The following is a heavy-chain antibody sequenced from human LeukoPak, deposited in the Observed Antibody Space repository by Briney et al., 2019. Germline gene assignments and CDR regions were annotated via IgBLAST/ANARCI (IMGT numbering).Heavy chain of an antibody. CDR2: ISYDGSNK. CDR3: ASLGSSSPIHFDY. V-gene: IGHV3-30*01. D-gene: IGHD6-6*01. CDR1: GFTFSSYA. J-gene: IGHJ4*02. Sequence: GRSLRLSCAAPGFTFSSYAMHWVRQAPGKGLEWVAVISYDGSNKYYADSVKGRFTISRDNSKNTLYLQMNSLRAEDTAVYYCASLGSSSPIHFDYWGQGTLVTVSS.